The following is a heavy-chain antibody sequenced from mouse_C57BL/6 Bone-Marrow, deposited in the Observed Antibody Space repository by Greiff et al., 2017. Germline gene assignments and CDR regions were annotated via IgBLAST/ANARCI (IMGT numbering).Heavy chain of an antibody. Sequence: VQLQQSGAELVRPGASVKLSCTASGSNIKDDYMHWVKQRPEQGLEWIGWIDPENGDTEYASKFQGKATITADTSSNTAYLQLSSLTSEDTAVYYCTTYATTVAYYCDYWGQGTTLTVSS. CDR3: TTYATTVAYYCDY. J-gene: IGHJ2*01. D-gene: IGHD1-1*01. CDR2: IDPENGDT. V-gene: IGHV14-4*01. CDR1: GSNIKDDY.